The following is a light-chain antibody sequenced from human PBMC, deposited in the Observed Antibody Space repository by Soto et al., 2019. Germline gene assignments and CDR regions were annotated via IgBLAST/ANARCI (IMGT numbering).Light chain of an antibody. Sequence: EIVLTQSPATLSLYPGERATLSCRASQSVWTYLAWYQQKRGQAPRLLMYDASNRASGVPARFSGSGSGTDFTLTISSLETEDFAVYYCQQRNNWPRSNFGKGPRLEIK. V-gene: IGKV3-11*01. CDR1: QSVWTY. CDR3: QQRNNWPRSN. CDR2: DAS. J-gene: IGKJ5*01.